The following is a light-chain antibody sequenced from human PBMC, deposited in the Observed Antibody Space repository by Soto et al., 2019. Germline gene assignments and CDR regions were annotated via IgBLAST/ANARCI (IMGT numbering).Light chain of an antibody. CDR2: GAS. J-gene: IGKJ2*01. CDR3: QQYGSSPRT. V-gene: IGKV3-20*01. CDR1: QSVGNNY. Sequence: EIVLTQSPDTLSLSPGERATLSCRASQSVGNNYLAWYQQRPGQAPRLLIYGASSRATGIPDRFSGSGSGTDFTLTISRLEPEDFAVYYCQQYGSSPRTFVQGTKVEIK.